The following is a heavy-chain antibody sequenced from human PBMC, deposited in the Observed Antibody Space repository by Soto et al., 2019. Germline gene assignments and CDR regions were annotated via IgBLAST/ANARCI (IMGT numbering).Heavy chain of an antibody. CDR3: ARRDGYNGFDY. V-gene: IGHV4-30-4*01. CDR1: GGSISSDDYY. D-gene: IGHD5-12*01. J-gene: IGHJ4*02. Sequence: SETLSLTCTVSGGSISSDDYYWSWIRQPPGKGLEWIGYIYYSGSTYYNPSLKSRVTISVDTSKNQFSLKLSSVSAADTAVYFCARRDGYNGFDYWGQGTLVTVSS. CDR2: IYYSGST.